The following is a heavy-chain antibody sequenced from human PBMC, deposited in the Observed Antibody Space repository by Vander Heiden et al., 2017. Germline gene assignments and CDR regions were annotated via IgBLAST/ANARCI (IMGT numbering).Heavy chain of an antibody. Sequence: QMQLQESGPGLVKPSPTLSLTCTVSGGSISSGGYYWSWIRQHPGKGLEWIGYIYYSGSTYYNPSLKSRVTISVDTSKNQFSLKLSSVTAADTAVYYCARFRTGTTLFFDYWGQGTLVTVSS. CDR1: GGSISSGGYY. D-gene: IGHD1-7*01. CDR3: ARFRTGTTLFFDY. CDR2: IYYSGST. V-gene: IGHV4-31*03. J-gene: IGHJ4*02.